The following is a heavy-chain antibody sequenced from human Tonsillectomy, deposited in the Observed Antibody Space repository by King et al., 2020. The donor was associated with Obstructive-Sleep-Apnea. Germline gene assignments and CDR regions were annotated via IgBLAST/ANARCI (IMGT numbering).Heavy chain of an antibody. D-gene: IGHD1-14*01. CDR3: ATHTTAWRPVDS. CDR2: IYYRGGT. J-gene: IGHJ4*02. V-gene: IGHV4-39*01. CDR1: GDSLSSSSYY. Sequence: QLQESGPGLVKPSETLSLTCTVSGDSLSSSSYYWGWIRQPPGKGLEWIGGIYYRGGTYYNPSLKSLVTISVDTSKNQFSLKLGSVPAAETAVYYCATHTTAWRPVDSWGQGTLVTVSS.